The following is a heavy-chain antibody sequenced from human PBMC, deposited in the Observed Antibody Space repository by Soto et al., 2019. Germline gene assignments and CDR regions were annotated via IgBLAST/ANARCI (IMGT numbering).Heavy chain of an antibody. CDR1: GFTVSNNY. V-gene: IGHV3-53*03. J-gene: IGHJ6*02. Sequence: GSLRLSCAASGFTVSNNYISWVRQPPGKGLEWVSLIYSGGSTYYADSVKGRFTLSRDNSKNTVYLQMNSLRAEDTAVYYCARAEWGSSYTQYYYALDVWGQGTTVTVSS. CDR3: ARAEWGSSYTQYYYALDV. CDR2: IYSGGST. D-gene: IGHD6-13*01.